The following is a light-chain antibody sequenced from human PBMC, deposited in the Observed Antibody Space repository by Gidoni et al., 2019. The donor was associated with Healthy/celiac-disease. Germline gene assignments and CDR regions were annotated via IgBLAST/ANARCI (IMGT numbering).Light chain of an antibody. J-gene: IGKJ1*01. Sequence: DIKMTQSPSTLSASVGDRVTITCRASQSISSWLAWYQQKPGKAPKLLIYDASSLESGVPSRFSGSGSRTEFTLTISRLQPDDFATYYCQQYNSYWTFGQGTKVEIK. CDR2: DAS. CDR3: QQYNSYWT. CDR1: QSISSW. V-gene: IGKV1-5*01.